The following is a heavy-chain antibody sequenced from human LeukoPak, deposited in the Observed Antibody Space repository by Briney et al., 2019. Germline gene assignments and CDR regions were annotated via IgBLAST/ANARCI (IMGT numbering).Heavy chain of an antibody. CDR3: ARGGVTSVVDV. Sequence: GASVKVSCKTSGYTFRNYGITWVRQIPGQGLEWMGWISPYNGNTNYAQKLQGRVTVTTDTSTSTAYMELRSLTSDDTAVYYCARGGVTSVVDVWGKGTTVTISS. V-gene: IGHV1-18*01. D-gene: IGHD4-23*01. CDR1: GYTFRNYG. CDR2: ISPYNGNT. J-gene: IGHJ6*04.